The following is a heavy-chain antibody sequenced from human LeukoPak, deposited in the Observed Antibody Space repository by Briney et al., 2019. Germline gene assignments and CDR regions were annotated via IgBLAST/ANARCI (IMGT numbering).Heavy chain of an antibody. V-gene: IGHV3-7*01. CDR1: GFTFSRSG. D-gene: IGHD2-2*01. CDR3: ARGRTSWDS. Sequence: GVSLTLSCAASGFTFSRSGMSGIRQSPGEGLECVANILQNGTEKNYVDSVRGRLTISRDNAKTSLYLQMNSLSAEDTAVYYCARGRTSWDSWGQGTLVTVSS. CDR2: ILQNGTEK. J-gene: IGHJ1*01.